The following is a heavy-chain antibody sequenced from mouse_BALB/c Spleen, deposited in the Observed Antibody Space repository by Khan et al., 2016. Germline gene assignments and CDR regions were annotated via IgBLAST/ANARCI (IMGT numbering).Heavy chain of an antibody. CDR3: ASYYDYDGGFAY. J-gene: IGHJ3*01. Sequence: QVQLKESGPGLVAPSQSLSITCTASGFSLNGFGVNWVRQPPGKGLEWLGMIWGDGSTDYNSALKSRLSISKDNSKSQVFLKMNSLQTDDTARYYCASYYDYDGGFAYWGQGTLVTVSA. D-gene: IGHD2-4*01. CDR1: GFSLNGFG. CDR2: IWGDGST. V-gene: IGHV2-6-7*01.